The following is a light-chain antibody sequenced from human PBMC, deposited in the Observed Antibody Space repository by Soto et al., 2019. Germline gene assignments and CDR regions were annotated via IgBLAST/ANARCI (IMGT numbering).Light chain of an antibody. CDR1: QSVLYSSNNKNY. Sequence: DIVMTQSPDSLAVSLGERATINCKSSQSVLYSSNNKNYLAWYQQKPGQPPKLLIYWASTRESGVPDRFSGSGSGTNFTLTILSLQAEDVAVYYCQQYFSAPLTFGGGTKVEIK. J-gene: IGKJ4*01. V-gene: IGKV4-1*01. CDR3: QQYFSAPLT. CDR2: WAS.